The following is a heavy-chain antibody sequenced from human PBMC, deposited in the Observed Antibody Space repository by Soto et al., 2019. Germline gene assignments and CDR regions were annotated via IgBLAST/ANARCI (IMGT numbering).Heavy chain of an antibody. CDR3: ARLATEGGMDV. Sequence: EVQLVESGGGLIQPGGSLRLSCAASGFTVSRNHMTWVRQAPGKGLEWVSIVYNDGSTSYADSVKGRLTSSRDNSKNTMYVQMNSLRAEDTAVYYCARLATEGGMDVWGQGTTVTVSS. J-gene: IGHJ6*02. D-gene: IGHD1-1*01. CDR1: GFTVSRNH. CDR2: VYNDGST. V-gene: IGHV3-53*01.